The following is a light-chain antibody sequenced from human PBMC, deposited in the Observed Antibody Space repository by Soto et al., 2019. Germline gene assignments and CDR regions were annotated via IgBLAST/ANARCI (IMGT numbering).Light chain of an antibody. CDR1: QSVSTY. V-gene: IGKV3-11*01. CDR2: DAS. J-gene: IGKJ2*01. CDR3: QQRTDWQYT. Sequence: EIVLTQSPGTLSLSPGERATISCRASQSVSTYLAWYQQKPGQAPRLLIYDASNRATGIPARFSGSGSGTDFTLSISSLEPEDFAVYYCQQRTDWQYTFGQGTKLEIK.